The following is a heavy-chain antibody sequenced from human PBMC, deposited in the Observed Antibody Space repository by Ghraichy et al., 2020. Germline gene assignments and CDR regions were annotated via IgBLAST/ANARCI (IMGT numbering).Heavy chain of an antibody. CDR2: ISSSSSYT. Sequence: SCAASGFTFSDYYMSWIRQAPGKGLEWVSYISSSSSYTNYADSVKGRFTISRDNAKNSLYLQMNSLRAEDTAVYYCARAQTTVTGSFDYWGQGTLVTVSS. CDR3: ARAQTTVTGSFDY. V-gene: IGHV3-11*05. J-gene: IGHJ4*02. CDR1: GFTFSDYY. D-gene: IGHD4-17*01.